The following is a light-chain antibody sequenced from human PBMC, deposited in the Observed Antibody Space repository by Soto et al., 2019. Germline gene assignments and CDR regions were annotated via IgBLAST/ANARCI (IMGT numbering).Light chain of an antibody. Sequence: DIQMTQSPSTLSGSVGDRVTITCRASQTISSWLAWYQQKPGKAPKLLIYKASTLKSGVPSRYSGSGSGTECTLTISSRQPDDFATDHCHHFSSYSEAFGHGTKVELK. CDR2: KAS. V-gene: IGKV1-5*03. CDR1: QTISSW. CDR3: HHFSSYSEA. J-gene: IGKJ1*01.